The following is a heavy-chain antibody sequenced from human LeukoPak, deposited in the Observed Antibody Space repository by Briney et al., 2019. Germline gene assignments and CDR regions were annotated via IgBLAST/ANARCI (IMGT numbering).Heavy chain of an antibody. CDR3: ARDVSAVGGLERPATLGY. V-gene: IGHV3-48*03. CDR1: GFTFSSYE. J-gene: IGHJ4*02. D-gene: IGHD1-1*01. Sequence: QPGGSLRLSCAASGFTFSSYEMNWVRQAPGKGLEWVSYISSSGSTIYYADSVKGRFTISRDKSKNTLYLQMNSLRPEDTAVYYCARDVSAVGGLERPATLGYWGQGTLVTVSS. CDR2: ISSSGSTI.